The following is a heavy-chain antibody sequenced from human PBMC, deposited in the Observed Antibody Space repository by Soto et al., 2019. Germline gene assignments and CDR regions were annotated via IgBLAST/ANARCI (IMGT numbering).Heavy chain of an antibody. Sequence: SETLSLTCTVSGGSISSSIYYWGWIRQPPGKGLEWIGSIYYSGSTYYNPSLKSRVTISVDTSKNQFSLKLSSVTAADTAVYYCARRAAGTLDVWGQGTTVTVSS. D-gene: IGHD6-13*01. J-gene: IGHJ6*02. V-gene: IGHV4-39*01. CDR3: ARRAAGTLDV. CDR2: IYYSGST. CDR1: GGSISSSIYY.